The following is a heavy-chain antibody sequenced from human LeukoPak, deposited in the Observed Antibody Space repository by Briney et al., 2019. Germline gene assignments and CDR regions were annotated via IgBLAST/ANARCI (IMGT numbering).Heavy chain of an antibody. D-gene: IGHD5-12*01. CDR3: AGESSGYSGYDPYFDY. CDR2: IYTSGST. V-gene: IGHV4-61*02. Sequence: PSQTLSLTCTVSGGSISSGSYYWSWIRQPAGKGLEWIGRIYTSGSTNYNPSLKSRVTISVDTSKNQFSLKLSSVTAADTAVYYCAGESSGYSGYDPYFDYWGQGTLVTVSS. CDR1: GGSISSGSYY. J-gene: IGHJ4*02.